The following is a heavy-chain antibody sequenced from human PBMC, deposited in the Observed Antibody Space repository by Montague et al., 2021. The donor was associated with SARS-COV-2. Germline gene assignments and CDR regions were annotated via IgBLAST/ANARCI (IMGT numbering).Heavy chain of an antibody. CDR3: ARVRGLTIFGVVGPFDY. D-gene: IGHD3-3*01. Sequence: TLSLTCTVSGGSISSGGYYWSWIRQHPGKGLEWIGYIYYSGSTYYNPSLKSRVTISVDTSKNQFSLKLSSVTAADTAVYYCARVRGLTIFGVVGPFDYRGQGTLVTVSS. CDR1: GGSISSGGYY. CDR2: IYYSGST. J-gene: IGHJ4*02. V-gene: IGHV4-31*03.